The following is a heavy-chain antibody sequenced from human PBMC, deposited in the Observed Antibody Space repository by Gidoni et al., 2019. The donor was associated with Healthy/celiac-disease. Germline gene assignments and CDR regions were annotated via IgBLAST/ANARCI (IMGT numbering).Heavy chain of an antibody. CDR3: ARMTVTTDIDY. J-gene: IGHJ4*02. D-gene: IGHD4-17*01. V-gene: IGHV4-39*01. Sequence: QLQLQESGPGLVKPSVTLSLTCPVSGGSISSSSYSWGWIRQPPGKGLKWFGSIYYSGSTYYNPSLKSRVTISVDTSKNQFSLKLSSVTAADTAVYYCARMTVTTDIDYWGQGTLVTVSS. CDR1: GGSISSSSYS. CDR2: IYYSGST.